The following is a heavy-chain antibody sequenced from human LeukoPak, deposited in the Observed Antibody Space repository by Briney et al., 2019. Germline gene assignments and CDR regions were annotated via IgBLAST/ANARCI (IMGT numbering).Heavy chain of an antibody. D-gene: IGHD5-12*01. CDR1: GFTFSSYE. CDR3: ARAPPSGYDFDY. CDR2: ISSSGSTI. Sequence: GGSLRLSCAASGFTFSSYEMNWVRQAPGKGLEWVSYISSSGSTIYYADSVKGRFTISRDDAKNSLYLQMNSLRAEDTAVYYCARAPPSGYDFDYWGQGTLVTVSS. J-gene: IGHJ4*02. V-gene: IGHV3-48*03.